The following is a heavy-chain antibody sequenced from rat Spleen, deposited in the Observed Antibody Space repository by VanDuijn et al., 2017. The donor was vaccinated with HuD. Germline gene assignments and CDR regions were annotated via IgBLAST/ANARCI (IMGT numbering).Heavy chain of an antibody. J-gene: IGHJ3*01. CDR2: ISYDGTAT. CDR3: ATSGYPL. CDR1: RFTFNNYW. D-gene: IGHD3-8*01. V-gene: IGHV5-31*01. Sequence: EVQLVESGGDLVQPGRSLKLSCVASRFTFNNYWMTWIRQAPGKGLEWVASISYDGTATYYRDSVKGRFTLSRDNANSTLYLQMDSLRSEDTATYYCATSGYPLWGQGTLVTVSS.